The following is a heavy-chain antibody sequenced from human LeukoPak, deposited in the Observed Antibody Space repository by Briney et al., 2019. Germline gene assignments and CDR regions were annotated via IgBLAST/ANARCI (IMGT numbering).Heavy chain of an antibody. V-gene: IGHV4-34*01. J-gene: IGHJ4*02. D-gene: IGHD3-22*01. CDR3: ARNFEGDSSALY. CDR1: GGSFSGYY. Sequence: SETLSLTCAVYGGSFSGYYWSWIRQPPGKGLEWIGEINHSGSTNYNPSLKSRVTISVDTSKNQFSLKLSSVTAADTAVYYCARNFEGDSSALYWAQGTLVTVSS. CDR2: INHSGST.